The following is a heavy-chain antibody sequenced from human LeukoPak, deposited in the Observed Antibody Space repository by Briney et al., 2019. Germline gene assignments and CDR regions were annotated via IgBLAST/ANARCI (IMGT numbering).Heavy chain of an antibody. J-gene: IGHJ4*02. V-gene: IGHV1-2*07. Sequence: GASVKVSCKASGYTFTSYWMHWVRQAPGQGLEWMGWVITNNGDTKYAHKCQGRVTMTRDTSINTVYMELSMVTSDDTAMYYCARGGPNHGFDYWGQGILVTVSS. D-gene: IGHD1-14*01. CDR2: VITNNGDT. CDR3: ARGGPNHGFDY. CDR1: GYTFTSYW.